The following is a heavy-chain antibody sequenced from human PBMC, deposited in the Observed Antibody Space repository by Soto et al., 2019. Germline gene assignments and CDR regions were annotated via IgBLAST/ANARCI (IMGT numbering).Heavy chain of an antibody. D-gene: IGHD3-22*01. J-gene: IGHJ4*02. Sequence: SETLSLTCAVYGGSFSGYYWSWIRQPPGKGLEWIGEINHSGSTNYNPSLKSRVTISVDTSKNQFSLKLSSVTAADTAVYYCARGPLLWGSGYPSFDYWGQGTLVTV. V-gene: IGHV4-34*01. CDR3: ARGPLLWGSGYPSFDY. CDR2: INHSGST. CDR1: GGSFSGYY.